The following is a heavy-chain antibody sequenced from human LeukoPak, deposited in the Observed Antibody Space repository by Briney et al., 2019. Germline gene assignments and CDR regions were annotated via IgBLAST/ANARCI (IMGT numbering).Heavy chain of an antibody. CDR1: GGSIISNY. V-gene: IGHV4-4*07. CDR2: IYGSGIT. D-gene: IGHD3-22*01. CDR3: ARLKFYDSTGYSPGYYMDV. Sequence: SETLSLTCTVSGGSIISNYWSWIRQSAGTGLEWIGRIYGSGITDYNPSLKSRVTMSLDTSRKQFSLRLTSVPAADTAVDYCARLKFYDSTGYSPGYYMDVWGKGTTVSVFS. J-gene: IGHJ6*03.